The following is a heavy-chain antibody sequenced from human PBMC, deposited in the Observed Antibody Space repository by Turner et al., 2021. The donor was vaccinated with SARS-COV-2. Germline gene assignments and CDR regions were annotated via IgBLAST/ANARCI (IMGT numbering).Heavy chain of an antibody. Sequence: VQLVESGGGLVKPGGSLSLSCAASGFTFSSYPMHWVRQAPGKGLEWVAVISYAGDNTKYADSVKGRFTVSRDTSKSTLFLQINSLKSEDTAVYYCARGGVKMSTIYWYFDLWGRGTLVTVSS. CDR2: ISYAGDNT. V-gene: IGHV3-30*03. J-gene: IGHJ2*01. CDR1: GFTFSSYP. CDR3: ARGGVKMSTIYWYFDL. D-gene: IGHD1-26*01.